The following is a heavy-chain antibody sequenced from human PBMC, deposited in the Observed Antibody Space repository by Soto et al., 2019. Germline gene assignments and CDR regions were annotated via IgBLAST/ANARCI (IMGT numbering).Heavy chain of an antibody. CDR2: VSHDGAMK. J-gene: IGHJ3*01. V-gene: IGHV3-30-3*01. CDR3: VRETQIVRVVVPTPGSPGAFDL. CDR1: GFTFSDFA. D-gene: IGHD2-15*01. Sequence: GETLRLSCTPSGFTFSDFAMHWVRQAPGKGLEWVAVVSHDGAMKNYAESVRGRLTISRDNSRDTLSLQMNSLRPEGTAVYYCVRETQIVRVVVPTPGSPGAFDLWGKGTVVTVAS.